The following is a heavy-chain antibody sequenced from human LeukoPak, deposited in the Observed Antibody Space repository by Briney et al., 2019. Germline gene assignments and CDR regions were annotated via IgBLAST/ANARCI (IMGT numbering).Heavy chain of an antibody. CDR2: INHSGST. CDR1: GGSFSGYY. D-gene: IGHD6-13*01. CDR3: ARTRWSSWCY. Sequence: PSETLSLTCAVYGGSFSGYYWSWIRQPPGKGLEWIGEINHSGSTNYNPSLKSRVTISVDTSKNQFSLKLSSVTAADTAVYYCARTRWSSWCYWGQGTLVTVSS. J-gene: IGHJ4*02. V-gene: IGHV4-34*01.